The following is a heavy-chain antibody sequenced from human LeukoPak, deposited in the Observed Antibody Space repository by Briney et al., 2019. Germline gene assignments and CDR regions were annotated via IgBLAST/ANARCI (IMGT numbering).Heavy chain of an antibody. CDR3: ARVTYNGYQHFDY. D-gene: IGHD3-10*01. Sequence: SETLSLTCTVSGGSISGYYWSWVRQPPGKGLEWIGYISYIGSTSYNPSLESRVTISVDTSKNQFSLRLTSVTAADTAVYYCARVTYNGYQHFDYWGQGNLVTVS. CDR2: ISYIGST. J-gene: IGHJ4*02. V-gene: IGHV4-59*12. CDR1: GGSISGYY.